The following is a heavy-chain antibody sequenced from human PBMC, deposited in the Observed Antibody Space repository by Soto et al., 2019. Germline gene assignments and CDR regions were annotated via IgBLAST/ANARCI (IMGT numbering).Heavy chain of an antibody. Sequence: QVTLKESGPVLVKPTETLTLRCTVSGLSITDSEMGVSWIRQPPGQPLEWLAHIDSSAEESYSTFMKSRLAISKDTSKSQIVLTMTNMDPADTATYYSARRHLAVAVSPWFDPWGPGIPGTVSS. D-gene: IGHD6-19*01. CDR3: ARRHLAVAVSPWFDP. J-gene: IGHJ5*02. V-gene: IGHV2-26*01. CDR2: IDSSAEE. CDR1: GLSITDSEMG.